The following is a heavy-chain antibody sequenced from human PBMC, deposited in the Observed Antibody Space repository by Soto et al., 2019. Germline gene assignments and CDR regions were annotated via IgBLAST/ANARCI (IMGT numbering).Heavy chain of an antibody. V-gene: IGHV1-3*01. J-gene: IGHJ5*02. CDR1: GYTFTPYA. Sequence: ASVKVSCKASGYTFTPYAIHWLRQAPGQRLEWVGYIIVGDGNTKYSQKFQGRVTITRDTSASTAYMELSSLRPEDTSVYYCARRGTAVFQQDYFDPWGQGTLVTVYS. CDR3: ARRGTAVFQQDYFDP. D-gene: IGHD3-16*01. CDR2: IIVGDGNT.